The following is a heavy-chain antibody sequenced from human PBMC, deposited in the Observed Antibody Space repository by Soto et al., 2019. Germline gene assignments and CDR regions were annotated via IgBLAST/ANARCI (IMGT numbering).Heavy chain of an antibody. CDR1: GYTFTGYY. D-gene: IGHD5-12*01. CDR2: INPNNGDT. V-gene: IGHV1-2*02. Sequence: ASVKVSCKASGYTFTGYYIHWVRQAPGQGLEWMGWINPNNGDTNFAQKFQGRVTMTRDTSTSTAYMDLSSLRFDDTAVYYCARHSGYDYVFDYWGQGTLVTVSS. CDR3: ARHSGYDYVFDY. J-gene: IGHJ4*02.